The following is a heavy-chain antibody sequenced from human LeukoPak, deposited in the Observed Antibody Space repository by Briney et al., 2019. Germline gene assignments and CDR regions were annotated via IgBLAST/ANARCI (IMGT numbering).Heavy chain of an antibody. D-gene: IGHD2-8*01. CDR3: AKANGYYYYYYMDV. CDR2: IRSDGSNK. CDR1: GFTFSSYG. V-gene: IGHV3-30*02. J-gene: IGHJ6*03. Sequence: GGSLRLSCAASGFTFSSYGMHWVRQAPGKGLEWVAFIRSDGSNKYYADSVKGRFTISRDNSKNTLYLQMNSLRAEDTAVYYCAKANGYYYYYYMDVWGKGTTVTISS.